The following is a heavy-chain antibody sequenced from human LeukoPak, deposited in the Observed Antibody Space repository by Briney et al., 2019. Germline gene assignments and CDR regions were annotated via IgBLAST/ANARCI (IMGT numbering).Heavy chain of an antibody. CDR3: ARDGSDYDILTGPFDY. V-gene: IGHV3-30*04. Sequence: PGRSLRLSCAASGFTFSSYAMHWVRQAPGKGLEWVAVISYDGSNKYYADSMKGRFTISRDNSKNTLYLQMNSLRAEDTAVYYCARDGSDYDILTGPFDYWGQGTLVTVSS. CDR1: GFTFSSYA. J-gene: IGHJ4*02. CDR2: ISYDGSNK. D-gene: IGHD3-9*01.